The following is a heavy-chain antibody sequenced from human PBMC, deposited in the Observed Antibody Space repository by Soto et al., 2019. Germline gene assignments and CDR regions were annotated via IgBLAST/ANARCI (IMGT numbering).Heavy chain of an antibody. CDR3: ARDPSYGDY. Sequence: EVQLVESGGGLVQPGGSLRLSCAASGFTLSNYAMYWVRQAPGKGLEYVSAISSDGGSTYYANSVKGRFTIYRNTSKNTLYLLMGTLRAEDMAVYYCARDPSYGDYWGQGTLVTVSS. V-gene: IGHV3-64*01. CDR1: GFTLSNYA. J-gene: IGHJ4*02. CDR2: ISSDGGST. D-gene: IGHD3-16*01.